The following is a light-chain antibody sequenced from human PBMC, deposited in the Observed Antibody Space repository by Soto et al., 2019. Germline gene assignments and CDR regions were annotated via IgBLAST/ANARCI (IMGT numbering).Light chain of an antibody. CDR3: QQRSSWPIT. V-gene: IGKV3-11*01. Sequence: EIVLTQSPATLSLSPGERATLSCRASQSVSSYLAWYQQKPGQAPRLLIYDASTRATGIPARFSGSGSGTDFTLTISRLEPEDFAVYYCQQRSSWPITFGQGTRLENK. CDR2: DAS. J-gene: IGKJ5*01. CDR1: QSVSSY.